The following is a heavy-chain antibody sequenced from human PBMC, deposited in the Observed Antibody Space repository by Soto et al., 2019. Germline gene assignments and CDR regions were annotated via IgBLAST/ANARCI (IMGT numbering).Heavy chain of an antibody. CDR3: AKALRGSSYCGPDD. J-gene: IGHJ4*02. CDR1: GFTFSHYG. CDR2: ISNDGSEK. Sequence: QVQLLDSGGGVVQPGRSLGLACVAYGFTFSHYGMHWVRQAPGKGLEGGAVISNDGSEKYYADSLKDRFKISRDNSVNTLYLEVNSLTTEDTSVYYCAKALRGSSYCGPDDWGKSPLVTVAS. D-gene: IGHD6-13*01. V-gene: IGHV3-30*18.